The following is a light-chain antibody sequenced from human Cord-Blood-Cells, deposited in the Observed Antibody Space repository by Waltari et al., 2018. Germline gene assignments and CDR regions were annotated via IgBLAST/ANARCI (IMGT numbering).Light chain of an antibody. CDR1: QSISSY. CDR2: AAS. CDR3: QQSYSTPPYT. Sequence: DIKMTQSPSSLSASVGDRVTITCRASQSISSYLNWYQQKPGKVPKLLIYAASSLQSGVPSRFSGSGSGTDFTLTISSLQPEDFATYYCQQSYSTPPYTFGQGTKLEIK. V-gene: IGKV1-39*01. J-gene: IGKJ2*01.